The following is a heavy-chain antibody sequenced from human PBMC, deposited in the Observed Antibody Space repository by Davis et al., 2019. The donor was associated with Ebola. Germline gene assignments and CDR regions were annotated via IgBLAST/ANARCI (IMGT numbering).Heavy chain of an antibody. V-gene: IGHV5-10-1*01. CDR2: IDPSDSYS. D-gene: IGHD6-19*01. Sequence: GESLKTSCKGSGYSFTNYWISWVRQLPGKGLEWRGRIDPSDSYSNYSPSFQGHVTISADKSISTAYLQWSSLKASDTAMYYCARLGRVAVAGTPHWGGMDVWGQGTTVTVSS. CDR1: GYSFTNYW. CDR3: ARLGRVAVAGTPHWGGMDV. J-gene: IGHJ6*02.